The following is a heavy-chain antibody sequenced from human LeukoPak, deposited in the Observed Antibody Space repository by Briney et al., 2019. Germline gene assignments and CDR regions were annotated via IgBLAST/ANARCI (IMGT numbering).Heavy chain of an antibody. CDR3: ASVALSGSTSFLPY. CDR1: GFTFSSSW. V-gene: IGHV3-74*01. D-gene: IGHD2/OR15-2a*01. CDR2: TNYDGSTT. J-gene: IGHJ4*02. Sequence: GGSLRLSCAASGFTFSSSWVHWVRQAPGKGLVWVSRTNYDGSTTNYADSVKGRFTVSKDSAKNTLYLQLNSLRVEDTAVYYCASVALSGSTSFLPYWGQGTLVTVSS.